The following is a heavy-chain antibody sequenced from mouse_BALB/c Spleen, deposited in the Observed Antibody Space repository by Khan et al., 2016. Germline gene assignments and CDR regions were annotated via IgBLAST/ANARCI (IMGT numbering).Heavy chain of an antibody. D-gene: IGHD1-1*02. CDR1: GFNIKDYY. CDR2: IDPENGDT. V-gene: IGHV14-4*02. Sequence: VQLQQSGAELVRSGASVKLSCTASGFNIKDYYMHWVKQRPEQGLEWIGWIDPENGDTEYAPKFQGKATMTADTSSNTAYLQLSSLTSEDTAVYYGNAWGGFDYWGQGTTLTVSS. J-gene: IGHJ2*01. CDR3: NAWGGFDY.